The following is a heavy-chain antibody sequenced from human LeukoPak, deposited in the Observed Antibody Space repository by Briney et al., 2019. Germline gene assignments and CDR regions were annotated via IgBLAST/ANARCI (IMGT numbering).Heavy chain of an antibody. V-gene: IGHV3-23*01. J-gene: IGHJ4*02. CDR1: GFTFRSIA. CDR2: ISGSGDST. D-gene: IGHD1-26*01. Sequence: GGSLRLSCAASGFTFRSIAWSWARKAPGKGLRWVSAISGSGDSTFYADSVKGRFTISRDNSKNTLYLQMNSLRAEDTAVYYCACSGSSADLDYWGQGTLVTVSS. CDR3: ACSGSSADLDY.